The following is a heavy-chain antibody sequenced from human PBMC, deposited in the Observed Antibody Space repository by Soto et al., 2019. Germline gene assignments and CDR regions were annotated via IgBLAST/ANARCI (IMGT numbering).Heavy chain of an antibody. CDR1: GGSISRDD. CDR2: IYYSGST. D-gene: IGHD3-9*01. Sequence: SETLSLTCTVSGGSISRDDWSWIRQPPGKGLEWIGDIYYSGSTNYNPSLKSRVTISVDTSKNQFSLKRSSVTAADTAVYYCARMRNILTGYPGRFDYRGQGTLVTVSS. CDR3: ARMRNILTGYPGRFDY. J-gene: IGHJ4*02. V-gene: IGHV4-59*01.